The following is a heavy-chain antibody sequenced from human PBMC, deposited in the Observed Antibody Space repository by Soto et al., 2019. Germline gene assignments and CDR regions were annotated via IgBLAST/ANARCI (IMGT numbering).Heavy chain of an antibody. D-gene: IGHD6-6*01. CDR2: ISYDGSNK. J-gene: IGHJ6*02. CDR1: GFTFSSYA. CDR3: ARSSVYSSFSRTPPDYYYYGMDV. Sequence: PGGSLRLSCAASGFTFSSYAMHWVRQAPGKGLEWVAVISYDGSNKYYADSVKGRFTISRDNSKNTLYLQMNSLRAEDTAVYYCARSSVYSSFSRTPPDYYYYGMDVWGQGTTVTVSS. V-gene: IGHV3-30-3*01.